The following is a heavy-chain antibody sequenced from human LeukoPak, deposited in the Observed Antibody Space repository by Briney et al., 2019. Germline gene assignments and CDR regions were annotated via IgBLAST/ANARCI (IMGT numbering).Heavy chain of an antibody. J-gene: IGHJ4*02. CDR2: IYSGGST. CDR1: GFTFSSYW. Sequence: GGSLRLSCAASGFTFSSYWMSWVRQAPGKGLEWVSVIYSGGSTSYADSVKGRFTISRDNSKNTLSLLMNSLRDEDTAVYYCARDWDGSGRFDYWGQGTLVTVSS. D-gene: IGHD3-10*01. V-gene: IGHV3-66*01. CDR3: ARDWDGSGRFDY.